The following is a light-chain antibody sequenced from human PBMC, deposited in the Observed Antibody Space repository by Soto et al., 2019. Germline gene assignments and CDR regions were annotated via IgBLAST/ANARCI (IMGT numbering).Light chain of an antibody. CDR2: GAS. CDR1: HSVSSSY. Sequence: EIVLTQSPGTLSLSPGERATLSCRASHSVSSSYLVWYQQKPGQAPRVLIYGASSRATGIADRFSGSGSGTDFTLTITRLEPEDFAVYYCQQRSNWLLTFGPGTKVDIK. CDR3: QQRSNWLLT. J-gene: IGKJ3*01. V-gene: IGKV3D-20*02.